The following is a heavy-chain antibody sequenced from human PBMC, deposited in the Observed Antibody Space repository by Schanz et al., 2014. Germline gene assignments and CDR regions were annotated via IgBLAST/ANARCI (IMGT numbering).Heavy chain of an antibody. D-gene: IGHD4-17*01. CDR3: ARDRGHGDLPGDI. Sequence: QVQLQESGPGLVKPSGTLSLTCTVSGGSISSGGYYWSWIRQHPGKGLEWIGEIYHSGNTNYNPSLKSRVTISVDTSKNQFSLNLSSATAADTAVYYCARDRGHGDLPGDIWGQGTMVTVSS. CDR1: GGSISSGGYY. V-gene: IGHV4-31*03. CDR2: IYHSGNT. J-gene: IGHJ3*02.